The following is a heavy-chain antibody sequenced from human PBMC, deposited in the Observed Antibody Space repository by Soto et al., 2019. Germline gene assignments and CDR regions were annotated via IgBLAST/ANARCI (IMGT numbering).Heavy chain of an antibody. V-gene: IGHV1-8*02. CDR1: GYTFTNND. CDR2: MNPGSGDT. D-gene: IGHD5-18*01. CDR3: ARMESFGSLNWFDP. J-gene: IGHJ5*02. Sequence: AAVKVSCKSSGYTFTNNDVSWVRQATGQGLEWMGWMNPGSGDTGYAQKFQGRVTMTRDISIATAYMELNSLTSEDTAIYYCARMESFGSLNWFDPWGQGTLVTVSS.